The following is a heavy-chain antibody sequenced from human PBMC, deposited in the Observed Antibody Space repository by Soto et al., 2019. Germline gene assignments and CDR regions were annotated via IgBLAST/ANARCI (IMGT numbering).Heavy chain of an antibody. Sequence: GSLRLSCAASGFTFSSFDMSWVRQAPGKGLEWVSSISGRGGTTYYADSVKGRFTISRDNSKNTLYLQVNSLRADDTAIYYCAKGTSGSDYWGQGTLVTVSS. CDR3: AKGTSGSDY. CDR1: GFTFSSFD. V-gene: IGHV3-23*01. CDR2: ISGRGGTT. D-gene: IGHD5-12*01. J-gene: IGHJ4*02.